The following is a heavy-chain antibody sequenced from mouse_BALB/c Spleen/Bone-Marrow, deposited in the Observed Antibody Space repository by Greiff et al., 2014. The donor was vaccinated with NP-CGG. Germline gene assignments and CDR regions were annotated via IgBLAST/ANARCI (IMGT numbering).Heavy chain of an antibody. D-gene: IGHD1-1*01. CDR3: ARVTDTFYYGSSYWYFDV. CDR2: ISSGGST. V-gene: IGHV5-6-5*01. J-gene: IGHJ1*01. CDR1: GFTFGSYA. Sequence: EVQLVESGGGLVKPGGSLKLSCAASGFTFGSYAMSWVRQTPEKRLEWVASISSGGSTCYPDSVKGRFTISRDNVRNILYLQMSSLRSEDTAMYYCARVTDTFYYGSSYWYFDVWGAGTTVTVSS.